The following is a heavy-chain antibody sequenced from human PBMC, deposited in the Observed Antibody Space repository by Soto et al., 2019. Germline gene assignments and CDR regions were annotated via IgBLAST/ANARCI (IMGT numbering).Heavy chain of an antibody. CDR3: ASSQEYYDFWSGYLVDY. V-gene: IGHV3-48*01. D-gene: IGHD3-3*01. CDR1: GFTFSSYS. J-gene: IGHJ4*02. CDR2: ISSSSSTI. Sequence: PGGLLRLSCAASGFTFSSYSMNWVRQAPGKGLEWVSYISSSSSTIYYADSVKGRFTISRDNAKNSPYLQMNSLRAEDTAVYYCASSQEYYDFWSGYLVDYWGQGTLVTVSS.